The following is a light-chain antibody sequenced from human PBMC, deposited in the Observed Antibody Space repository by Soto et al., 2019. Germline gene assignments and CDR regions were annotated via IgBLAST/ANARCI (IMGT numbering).Light chain of an antibody. V-gene: IGKV3-20*01. Sequence: EIVLTQSPGTLSLSPGERATLSCRASQIVTSNYLAWFQQKPGQAPRLLIYGASSRATGIPDRFSGSGSGTDFTLTISRLETEDFAVYYCQQYDTSLPYTFGQGTKLEIK. CDR2: GAS. CDR1: QIVTSNY. CDR3: QQYDTSLPYT. J-gene: IGKJ2*01.